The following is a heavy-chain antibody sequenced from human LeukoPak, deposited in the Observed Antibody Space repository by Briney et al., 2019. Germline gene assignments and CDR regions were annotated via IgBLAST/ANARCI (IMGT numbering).Heavy chain of an antibody. Sequence: GGSLRLSCAASGLTFSSYSMNWVRQAPGKGLEWVSYISSSSSTIYYADSVKGRFTISRDNAKNSLYLQMNSLRAEDTAVYYCARAVDGYYYGSGSYYPGYYFDYWGQGTLVTVSS. CDR1: GLTFSSYS. J-gene: IGHJ4*02. D-gene: IGHD3-10*01. V-gene: IGHV3-48*01. CDR3: ARAVDGYYYGSGSYYPGYYFDY. CDR2: ISSSSSTI.